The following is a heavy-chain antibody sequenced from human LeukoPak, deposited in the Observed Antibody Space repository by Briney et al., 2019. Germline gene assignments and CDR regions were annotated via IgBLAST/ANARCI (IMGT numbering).Heavy chain of an antibody. D-gene: IGHD3-22*01. CDR2: IYYSGST. CDR1: GGSISSSSYY. Sequence: SETLSLTCTVSGGSISSSSYYWGWIRQPPGKGLEWIGSIYYSGSTYYNPSLKSRVTISVDTSKNQFPLKLSSVTAADTAVYYCARTPPYYYDGPGPFDYWGQGTLVTVSS. V-gene: IGHV4-39*06. CDR3: ARTPPYYYDGPGPFDY. J-gene: IGHJ4*02.